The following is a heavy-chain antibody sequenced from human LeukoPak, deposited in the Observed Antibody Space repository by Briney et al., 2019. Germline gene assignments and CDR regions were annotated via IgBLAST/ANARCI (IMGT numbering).Heavy chain of an antibody. CDR2: ISSDGRDK. D-gene: IGHD3-10*01. CDR3: ARDYSGSGSVDY. J-gene: IGHJ4*02. CDR1: GFTFSSYA. V-gene: IGHV3-30*03. Sequence: GRSLRLSCVASGFTFSSYAMHWVLQAPGKGLEWVSVISSDGRDKYYADSVKSRFTISRGNSKNTLYLQMNSLRAEDTAVYYCARDYSGSGSVDYWGQGTLVTVSS.